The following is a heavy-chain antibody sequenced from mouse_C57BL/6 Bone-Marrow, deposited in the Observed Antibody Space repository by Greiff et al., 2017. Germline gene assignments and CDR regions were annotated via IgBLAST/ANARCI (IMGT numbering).Heavy chain of an antibody. CDR3: AMGGYLYYYAMDY. D-gene: IGHD2-2*01. CDR1: GYTFTSYW. CDR2: IHPSDSDT. Sequence: QVQLQQPGAELVKPGASVKVSCKASGYTFTSYWMHWVKQRPGQGLEWIGRIHPSDSDTNYNQKFKGKATLTVDKSSSKAFMQLSSLTSEDSAVDYCAMGGYLYYYAMDYWGQGTSVTVSS. V-gene: IGHV1-74*01. J-gene: IGHJ4*01.